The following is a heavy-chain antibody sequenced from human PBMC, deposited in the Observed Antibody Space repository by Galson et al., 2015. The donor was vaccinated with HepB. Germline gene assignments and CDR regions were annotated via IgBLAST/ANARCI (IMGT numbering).Heavy chain of an antibody. V-gene: IGHV3-30*18. Sequence: LRLSCAASGFTFSSYGMHWVRQAPGKGLEWVAVISYDGSNKYYADSVKGRFTISRDNSKNTLYLQMNSLRAEDTAVYYCAKVEAMVLGSFDYWGQGTLVTVSS. CDR2: ISYDGSNK. CDR1: GFTFSSYG. D-gene: IGHD5-18*01. J-gene: IGHJ4*02. CDR3: AKVEAMVLGSFDY.